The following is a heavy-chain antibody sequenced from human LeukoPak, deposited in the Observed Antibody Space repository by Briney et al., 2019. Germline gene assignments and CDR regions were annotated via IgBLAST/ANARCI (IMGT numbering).Heavy chain of an antibody. CDR1: GDSISSSPYY. Sequence: SETLSLTCTVSGDSISSSPYYWGWVRQPPGKGLEWIGSIYYIGSTHYNPSLKRRVTISVDTSKSQFSLKLSSVTAADTALYFCARDDTYFYDSSGHGFDFWGQGTLVTVSS. V-gene: IGHV4-39*07. CDR3: ARDDTYFYDSSGHGFDF. J-gene: IGHJ4*02. CDR2: IYYIGST. D-gene: IGHD3-22*01.